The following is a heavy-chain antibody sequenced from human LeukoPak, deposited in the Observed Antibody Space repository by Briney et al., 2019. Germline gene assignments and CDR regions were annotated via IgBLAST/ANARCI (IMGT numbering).Heavy chain of an antibody. Sequence: SETLSLTCTVSGGSISRSSNYWGWIRQPPGKGLEWIGSIFYSGSTYYNPSLKRRVTISVDTSKNQFSLNLSSVTAADTAVYYCARHGHSGNYSNYYYYGMDVWGQGTTVTVSS. CDR1: GGSISRSSNY. CDR2: IFYSGST. V-gene: IGHV4-39*01. CDR3: ARHGHSGNYSNYYYYGMDV. J-gene: IGHJ6*02. D-gene: IGHD1-26*01.